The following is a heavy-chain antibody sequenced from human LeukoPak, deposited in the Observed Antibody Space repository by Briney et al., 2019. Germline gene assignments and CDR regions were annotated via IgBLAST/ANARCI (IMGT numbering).Heavy chain of an antibody. CDR3: ASQRWSGYYGTSDY. Sequence: GASVKVSCKASGGTFSSYAISWVRQAPGQGLEWMGGIIPIFGTANYAQKFQGRVTITADESTSTAYMELSSLRSEDTAVYYCASQRWSGYYGTSDYWGQGTLVTVSS. CDR1: GGTFSSYA. D-gene: IGHD3-3*01. CDR2: IIPIFGTA. V-gene: IGHV1-69*13. J-gene: IGHJ4*02.